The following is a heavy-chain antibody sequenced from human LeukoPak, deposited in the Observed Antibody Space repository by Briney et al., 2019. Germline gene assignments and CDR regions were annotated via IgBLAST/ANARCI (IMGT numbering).Heavy chain of an antibody. J-gene: IGHJ5*02. CDR3: AKDPRGYSGYDQAVP. CDR1: GFTFSSYA. D-gene: IGHD5-12*01. V-gene: IGHV3-23*01. Sequence: PGGSLRLSCAASGFTFSSYAMSWVRQAPGKGLEWVSAISGSGGSTYYADSVEGRFTISRDNSKNTLYLQMNSLRAEDTAVYYCAKDPRGYSGYDQAVPWGQGTLVTVSS. CDR2: ISGSGGST.